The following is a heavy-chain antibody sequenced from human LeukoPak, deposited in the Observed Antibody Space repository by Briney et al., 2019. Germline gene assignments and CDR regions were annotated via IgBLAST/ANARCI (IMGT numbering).Heavy chain of an antibody. CDR2: IYYSVST. CDR1: GVSISTYF. Sequence: PSETLSLTCSVSGVSISTYFWSSIRQPPGKGLEWIGHIYYSVSTDYNPSLKSRVLISQETSKNQFFLSLSSVTAADPAVYYCARERSSGSYYNPDYYFDYWGQGTLVTVSS. J-gene: IGHJ4*02. V-gene: IGHV4-59*12. CDR3: ARERSSGSYYNPDYYFDY. D-gene: IGHD3-10*01.